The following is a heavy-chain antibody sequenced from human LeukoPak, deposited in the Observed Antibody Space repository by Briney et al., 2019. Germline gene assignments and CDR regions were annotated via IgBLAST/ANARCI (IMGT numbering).Heavy chain of an antibody. D-gene: IGHD3-22*01. CDR3: ARDLVDYYDSSGYYYPGY. V-gene: IGHV4-38-2*02. CDR2: IYHSGST. J-gene: IGHJ4*02. Sequence: NTSETLSLTCTVSGYSISSGYYWGWIRQPPGKGLEWIGSIYHSGSTYYNPSLKSRVTISVDTSKNQFSLKLSSVTAADTAVYYCARDLVDYYDSSGYYYPGYWGQGTLVTVSS. CDR1: GYSISSGYY.